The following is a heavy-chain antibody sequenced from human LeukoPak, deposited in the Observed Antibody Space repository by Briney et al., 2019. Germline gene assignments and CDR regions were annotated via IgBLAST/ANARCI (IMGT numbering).Heavy chain of an antibody. J-gene: IGHJ4*02. V-gene: IGHV3-7*01. CDR3: ARGGGYCSSTSCYLDY. D-gene: IGHD2-2*03. CDR2: IKQDGSEK. CDR1: GFTFSSYW. Sequence: GGSLRLSCAPSGFTFSSYWMSWVRQAPGKGLEWVANIKQDGSEKYYVDSVKGRFTISRDNAKNSLYLQMNSLRAEDTAAYYCARGGGYCSSTSCYLDYWGQGTLVTVSS.